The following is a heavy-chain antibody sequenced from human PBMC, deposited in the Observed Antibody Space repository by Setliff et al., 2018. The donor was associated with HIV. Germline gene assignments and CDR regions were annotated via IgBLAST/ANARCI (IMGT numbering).Heavy chain of an antibody. CDR2: MNPNSGVT. J-gene: IGHJ6*04. D-gene: IGHD3-10*01. CDR3: ASGKGVGGVFITDGLDV. V-gene: IGHV1-8*02. Sequence: ASVKVSCKASGHTFSNSDIHWVRRATGQGLEWMGWMNPNSGVTGYALKFHDRVTMTGDTSISTAYLELRSLTSEDTAVYYCASGKGVGGVFITDGLDVWGKGTTVTVSS. CDR1: GHTFSNSD.